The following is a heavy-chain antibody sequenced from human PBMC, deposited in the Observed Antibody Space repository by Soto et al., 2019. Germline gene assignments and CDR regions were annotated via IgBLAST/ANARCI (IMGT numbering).Heavy chain of an antibody. CDR1: GFTFSDYY. V-gene: IGHV3-11*05. J-gene: IGHJ3*02. CDR3: ARDADILTGSDAFDI. CDR2: IGSSSSYI. Sequence: GGSLRLSCAASGFTFSDYYMSWIRQAPGKGLEWVSYIGSSSSYINYADSVKGRFTISRDSAKNSLYLQMNSLRAEDTAVYYCARDADILTGSDAFDIWGQGTMVTVSS. D-gene: IGHD3-9*01.